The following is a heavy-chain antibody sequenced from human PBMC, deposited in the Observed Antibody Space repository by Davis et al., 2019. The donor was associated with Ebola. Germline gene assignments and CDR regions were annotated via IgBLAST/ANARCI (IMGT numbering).Heavy chain of an antibody. V-gene: IGHV3-21*01. J-gene: IGHJ6*02. Sequence: GGSLRLSCAASGFTFSSYSMNWVRQAPGKGLEWVSSISSSSSYIYYPDSVKGRFTISRDNAKNSLYLQMNSLRAEDTAVYYCARGGAVAAYYYYYGMDVWGQGTTVTVSS. CDR3: ARGGAVAAYYYYYGMDV. D-gene: IGHD6-19*01. CDR2: ISSSSSYI. CDR1: GFTFSSYS.